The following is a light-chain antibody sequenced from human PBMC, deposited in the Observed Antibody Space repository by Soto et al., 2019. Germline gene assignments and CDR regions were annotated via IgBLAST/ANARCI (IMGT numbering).Light chain of an antibody. V-gene: IGKV1-5*03. CDR2: KAS. Sequence: DIQMTQSPSTLSASVGGRVTITCRASQSVGTWVAWYRQKPGKAPKLLIYKASTLKSGVPSRFSGSGSGTEFTLTISSLQPDDFATYYCQHYNSYSEAFGQGTKVDIK. CDR3: QHYNSYSEA. CDR1: QSVGTW. J-gene: IGKJ1*01.